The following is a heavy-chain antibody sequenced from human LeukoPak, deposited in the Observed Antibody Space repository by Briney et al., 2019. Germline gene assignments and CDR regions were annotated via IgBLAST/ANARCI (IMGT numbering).Heavy chain of an antibody. CDR3: AKDERLETYYFDY. D-gene: IGHD5-24*01. Sequence: QSGGSLRLSCAASGFTFSSYWMSWVRQAPGKGLEWVANIKQDGSEKYYVDSVKGRFTISRDNSKNTLYLQMNSLRAEDTAVYYCAKDERLETYYFDYWGQGTLVTVSS. CDR1: GFTFSSYW. V-gene: IGHV3-7*01. CDR2: IKQDGSEK. J-gene: IGHJ4*02.